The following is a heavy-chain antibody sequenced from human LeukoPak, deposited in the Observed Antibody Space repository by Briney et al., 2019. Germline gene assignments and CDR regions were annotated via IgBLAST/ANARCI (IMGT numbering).Heavy chain of an antibody. V-gene: IGHV3-33*01. CDR3: ARDHGSGSYFSHCDY. Sequence: PGRSLRLSCAASGFTFSSYGMHWVRQAPDKGLEWVAVIWYDGSNKYYADSVKGRFTTSRDNSKNTLYLQMNSLRAEDTAVYYCARDHGSGSYFSHCDYWGQGTLVTVSS. CDR2: IWYDGSNK. J-gene: IGHJ4*02. D-gene: IGHD3-10*01. CDR1: GFTFSSYG.